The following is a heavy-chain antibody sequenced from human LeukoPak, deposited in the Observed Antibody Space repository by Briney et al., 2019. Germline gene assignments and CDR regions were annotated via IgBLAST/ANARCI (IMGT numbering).Heavy chain of an antibody. CDR2: ISGSGGST. CDR1: GFTFSSYA. V-gene: IGHV3-23*01. CDR3: AKDKVAQGYYYYGMDV. D-gene: IGHD2-15*01. J-gene: IGHJ6*02. Sequence: GGSLRLSCAASGFTFSSYAMSWVRQAPGKGLEWVSAISGSGGSTYYADSVKGRFTISRDNSKNTLYLQMNSLRAEDTAVYYCAKDKVAQGYYYYGMDVWGQGTTVTVSS.